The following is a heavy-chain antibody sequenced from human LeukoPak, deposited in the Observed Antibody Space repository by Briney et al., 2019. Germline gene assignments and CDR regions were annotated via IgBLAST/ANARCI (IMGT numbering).Heavy chain of an antibody. J-gene: IGHJ6*02. CDR1: GFTFSSYA. V-gene: IGHV3-23*01. CDR3: AKVLIDGDYGSYGMDV. D-gene: IGHD4-17*01. CDR2: ISGSGGST. Sequence: PGGSLRLSCAASGFTFSSYAMSWVRQAPGKGLEWVSAISGSGGSTYYADSVKGRFTISRDNSKNTLYLQMNSLRAEDTAVYYCAKVLIDGDYGSYGMDVWGQGTTVTVSS.